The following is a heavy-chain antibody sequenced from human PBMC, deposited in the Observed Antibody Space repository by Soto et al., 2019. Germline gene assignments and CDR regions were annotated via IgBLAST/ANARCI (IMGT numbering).Heavy chain of an antibody. CDR2: ISDDGSDK. CDR3: AKEGREGVRGGDSFAY. Sequence: HVQLVDSGGGVVQPGRSLRLSCAASGFTFSSYAMHWVRQAPGKGLEWVALISDDGSDKSFADSVKGRFTISRDNSKNRGYLQTISLRAEETAVYYCAKEGREGVRGGDSFAYWGRGTLVTVSS. V-gene: IGHV3-30*18. CDR1: GFTFSSYA. D-gene: IGHD2-8*01. J-gene: IGHJ4*02.